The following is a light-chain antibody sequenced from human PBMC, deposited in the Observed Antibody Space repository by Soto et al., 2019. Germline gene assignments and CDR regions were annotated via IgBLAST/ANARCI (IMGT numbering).Light chain of an antibody. CDR2: GVS. J-gene: IGKJ5*01. V-gene: IGKV3-15*01. CDR3: QEYNNWPPIT. Sequence: EIVMTQSPATLSASPGERATLSCRASQSVSGNLACYQQKPGQAPMLLIYGVSTRATGTPARFSGSGSGTEFTLSISSLQSEDFAVYYCQEYNNWPPITFGQGTRLEIK. CDR1: QSVSGN.